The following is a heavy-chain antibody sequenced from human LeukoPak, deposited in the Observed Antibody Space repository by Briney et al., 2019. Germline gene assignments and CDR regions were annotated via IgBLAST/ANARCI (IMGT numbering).Heavy chain of an antibody. V-gene: IGHV1-69*13. D-gene: IGHD5-18*01. CDR1: GGTFSSYA. CDR2: IIPIFGTA. Sequence: ASVKVSCKASGGTFSSYAISWVRQAPGQGLEWMGGIIPIFGTANYAQKFQGRVTITADESTSTAYVELSSLRSEDTAVYYCAREGGYSYAFDPWGQGTLVTVSS. J-gene: IGHJ5*02. CDR3: AREGGYSYAFDP.